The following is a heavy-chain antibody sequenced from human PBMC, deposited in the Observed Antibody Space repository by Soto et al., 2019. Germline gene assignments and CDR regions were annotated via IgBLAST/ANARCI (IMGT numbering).Heavy chain of an antibody. CDR1: GGSISSSSYY. CDR2: IYYSGST. J-gene: IGHJ1*01. V-gene: IGHV4-39*01. CDR3: ATDLGYCSGGSWS. D-gene: IGHD2-15*01. Sequence: QLQLQESGPGLVKPSETLSLTCTVSGGSISSSSYYWGWIRQPPGKGLEWIGSIYYSGSTYYNPSLNSRVTISVDTSKNQFSLKLSSVTAADTAVYYCATDLGYCSGGSWSWGQGTLVTVSS.